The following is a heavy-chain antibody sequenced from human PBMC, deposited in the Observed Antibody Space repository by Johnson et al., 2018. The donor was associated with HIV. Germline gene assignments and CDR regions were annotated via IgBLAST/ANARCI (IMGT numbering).Heavy chain of an antibody. CDR1: AFTVSDNY. CDR3: ARGFCSNGVCSSLLGFDAFDI. D-gene: IGHD2-8*01. V-gene: IGHV3-66*01. J-gene: IGHJ3*02. Sequence: VQLVESGGGLVQPGGSLRLSCAASAFTVSDNYLSWVRQAPGKGLEWVSVIYTGGSTYYADSVTGRFTISRDNSKNTLYLQMNSLRVEDTAVYFCARGFCSNGVCSSLLGFDAFDIWGQVTTVTVSS. CDR2: IYTGGST.